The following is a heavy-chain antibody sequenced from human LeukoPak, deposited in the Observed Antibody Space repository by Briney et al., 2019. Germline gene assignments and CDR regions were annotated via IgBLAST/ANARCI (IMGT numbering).Heavy chain of an antibody. D-gene: IGHD3-22*01. CDR1: GLTLSSYG. Sequence: GRSLRLSCAASGLTLSSYGMHWVRQAPGKGLEWVAAIWYDGSNKYYADSVKGRFTFSRDKYKTALYLQMNSLRAEDTAVYYCARVPYYYDSGWFDPWGQGTLVTVSS. V-gene: IGHV3-33*01. CDR2: IWYDGSNK. J-gene: IGHJ5*02. CDR3: ARVPYYYDSGWFDP.